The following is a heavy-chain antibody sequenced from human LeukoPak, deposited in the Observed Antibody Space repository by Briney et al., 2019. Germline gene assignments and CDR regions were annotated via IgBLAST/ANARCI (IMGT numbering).Heavy chain of an antibody. CDR3: AKGRFLEWLRFDY. CDR2: IRYDGSNK. D-gene: IGHD3-3*01. Sequence: PGGSLRLSCAASGFTFGSYGMHWVRQAPGKGLEWVAFIRYDGSNKYYADSVKGRFTISRDNSKNTLYLQMNSLRAEDTAVYYCAKGRFLEWLRFDYWGQGTLVTVSS. V-gene: IGHV3-30*02. CDR1: GFTFGSYG. J-gene: IGHJ4*02.